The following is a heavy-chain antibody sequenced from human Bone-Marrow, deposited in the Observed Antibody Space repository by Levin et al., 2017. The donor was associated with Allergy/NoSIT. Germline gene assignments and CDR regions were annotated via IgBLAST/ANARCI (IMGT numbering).Heavy chain of an antibody. CDR3: TTEDYYGSGTFYYDAVDI. CDR1: GFTFTNAW. Sequence: GGSLRLSCAASGFTFTNAWMSWVRQAPGKGLEWVGRIKSNIDGGTTEYAAPVKDRFTISRDDSKNTLFLQMSSLKTEDTAVYYCTTEDYYGSGTFYYDAVDIWGQGTTVTVSS. CDR2: IKSNIDGGTT. J-gene: IGHJ3*02. D-gene: IGHD3-10*01. V-gene: IGHV3-15*01.